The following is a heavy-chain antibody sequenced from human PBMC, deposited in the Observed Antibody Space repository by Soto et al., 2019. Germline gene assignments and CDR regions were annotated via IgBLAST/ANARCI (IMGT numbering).Heavy chain of an antibody. CDR3: ARGPMISGGGMVTGVPDLDY. J-gene: IGHJ4*02. CDR1: GDSLGRNY. CDR2: IYYSGST. V-gene: IGHV4-59*01. Sequence: QVQLQESGPGLVKPSETLSLTCSVSGDSLGRNYWSWIRQPPGKGLEWIGCIYYSGSTNYSPFLESRVTISLAKSRNQSSLRPSSVTAADTAVYYCARGPMISGGGMVTGVPDLDYWGPGSLVTVSS. D-gene: IGHD3-16*01.